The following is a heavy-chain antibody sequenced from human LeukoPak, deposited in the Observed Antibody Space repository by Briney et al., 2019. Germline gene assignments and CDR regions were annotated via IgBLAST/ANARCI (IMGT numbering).Heavy chain of an antibody. D-gene: IGHD5-12*01. CDR1: GFAFNSYA. CDR2: ISGGGGST. CDR3: AKDRISNGYDYDAFDV. J-gene: IGHJ3*01. Sequence: GGSLRLSCAASGFAFNSYAMSWVRQGPGKGLEWVAAISGGGGSTYHADSVKGRYTISRDNSKNTLYLQMNSLRAEDTAMFYCAKDRISNGYDYDAFDVWGQGTMVTVPS. V-gene: IGHV3-23*01.